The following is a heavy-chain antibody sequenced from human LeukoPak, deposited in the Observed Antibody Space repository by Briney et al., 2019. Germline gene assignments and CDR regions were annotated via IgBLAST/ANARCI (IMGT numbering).Heavy chain of an antibody. V-gene: IGHV4-4*02. D-gene: IGHD2-8*02. Sequence: PSGTLSLTCAVSGGSISSNNWWSWVRQSPGKGLEWIGEFYHSGSTNSNPSLKSRVTISVDKSKNEFSLKLGSVTAADTAVYYCARLGGPGYCTGTSCRGNWFDPWGQGTLVTVSS. CDR3: ARLGGPGYCTGTSCRGNWFDP. CDR2: FYHSGST. J-gene: IGHJ5*02. CDR1: GGSISSNNW.